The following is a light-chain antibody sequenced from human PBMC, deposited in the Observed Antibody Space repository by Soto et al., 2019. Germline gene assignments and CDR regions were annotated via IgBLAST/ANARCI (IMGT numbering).Light chain of an antibody. CDR2: DVS. V-gene: IGLV2-14*01. J-gene: IGLJ1*01. CDR1: SSDVGRYNF. Sequence: SGITQPPSGSRSPGQSITISCAGTSSDVGRYNFVSWSQQHPGKAPHLMIYDVSNRPSGVYTRFSGSKSDNTASLTISGLQSEYEADYYSSSYTSSTTDVFGTGTKVTVL. CDR3: SSYTSSTTDV.